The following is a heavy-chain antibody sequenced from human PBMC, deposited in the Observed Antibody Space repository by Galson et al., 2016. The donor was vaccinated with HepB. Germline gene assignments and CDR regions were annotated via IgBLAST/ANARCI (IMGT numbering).Heavy chain of an antibody. CDR2: ISTSGDT. Sequence: SETLSLTCIVSGASINSNSYWSWIRQTAGKGLEWIGRISTSGDTEYNPSLKSRVTVSIDTSKNQFSLLLTPVTAADTALYYCAREGYYSNWNGEFDLWGRGTLVTVSS. V-gene: IGHV4-4*07. CDR3: AREGYYSNWNGEFDL. CDR1: GASINSNS. J-gene: IGHJ2*01. D-gene: IGHD1-1*01.